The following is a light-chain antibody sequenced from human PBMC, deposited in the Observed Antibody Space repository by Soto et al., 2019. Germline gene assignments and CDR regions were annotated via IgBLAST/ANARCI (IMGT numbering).Light chain of an antibody. CDR1: QSVGGTF. J-gene: IGKJ1*01. CDR2: GAS. V-gene: IGKV3-20*01. Sequence: EIVGTQSPGTMSLSPGEGATLSCRASQSVGGTFLAWYQQKGGQAPRLLIHGASNRATGIPDRFSGSGSGTDFTLTISRLEPEDFAVYYCQQYGGSPRTFGQGTKVDIK. CDR3: QQYGGSPRT.